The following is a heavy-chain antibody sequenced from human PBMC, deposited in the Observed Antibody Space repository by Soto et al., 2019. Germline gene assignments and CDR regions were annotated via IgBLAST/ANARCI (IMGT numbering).Heavy chain of an antibody. J-gene: IGHJ4*02. CDR3: ARTIDWGSFEY. CDR2: ITGTGTYM. D-gene: IGHD7-27*01. V-gene: IGHV3-21*01. CDR1: GFSFNTYT. Sequence: GGPLRLSCEASGFSFNTYTMNWVRQAPGKGLEWVSSITGTGTYMYYADSVKGRFPISRDNAKNSLYLQMSSLRPEDTAIFYCARTIDWGSFEYWGQGALVTVSS.